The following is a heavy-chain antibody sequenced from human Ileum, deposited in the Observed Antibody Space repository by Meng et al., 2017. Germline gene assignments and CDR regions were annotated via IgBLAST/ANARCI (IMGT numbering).Heavy chain of an antibody. J-gene: IGHJ4*02. CDR2: IYYGGST. CDR1: SGSFTNNNYY. V-gene: IGHV4-39*01. D-gene: IGHD4-17*01. CDR3: ARRAHYGDPPR. Sequence: QQRLQESGPGLVKPSETLSLTCSVSSGSFTNNNYYWVWIRRPPGKGLEWIGSIYYGGSTYYNPSLKSRVTISVDTSTNQFSLKLISVTAADTAVYYCARRAHYGDPPRWGQGTLVTVSS.